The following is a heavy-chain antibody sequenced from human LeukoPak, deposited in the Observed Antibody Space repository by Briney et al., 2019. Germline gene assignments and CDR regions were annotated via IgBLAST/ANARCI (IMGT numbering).Heavy chain of an antibody. CDR1: GGSISSGGYY. V-gene: IGHV4-31*03. Sequence: QPSLTLSLTCTVSGGSISSGGYYWSWIRQHPGKGLEWIGYIYYSGSTYYNPSLKSRVTISVDTSKNQFSLKLSSVAAADTAVYYCARGNRGVYTFDIWGQGTMVTVSS. CDR3: ARGNRGVYTFDI. CDR2: IYYSGST. D-gene: IGHD3-10*01. J-gene: IGHJ3*02.